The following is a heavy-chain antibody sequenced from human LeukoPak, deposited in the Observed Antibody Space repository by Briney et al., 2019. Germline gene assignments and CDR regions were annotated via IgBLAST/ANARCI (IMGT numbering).Heavy chain of an antibody. CDR1: GASISSYY. V-gene: IGHV4-59*08. CDR3: ARRDSSSYWFFDL. D-gene: IGHD3-22*01. J-gene: IGHJ2*01. Sequence: KPSETLSLTCTVSGASISSYYCSWIRQPPGKGLGSIGYVSYRGSTNYNPYLKRRVTISVDTSKSQFSLKLNSVTAADTAVYFCARRDSSSYWFFDLWGRGTLVTVSS. CDR2: VSYRGST.